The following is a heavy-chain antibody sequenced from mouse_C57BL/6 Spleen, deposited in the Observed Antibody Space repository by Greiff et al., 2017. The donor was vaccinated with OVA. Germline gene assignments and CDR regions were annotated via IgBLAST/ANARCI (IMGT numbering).Heavy chain of an antibody. D-gene: IGHD1-1*01. CDR1: GFSLTSYG. J-gene: IGHJ4*01. Sequence: VMLVESGPGLVAPSQSLSITCTVSGFSLTSYGVHWVRQPPGKGLEWLVVIWSDGSTTYNSALKSRLSISKDNSKSQVFLKMNSLQTDDTAMYYCARRSYVDYYAMDYWGQGTSVTVSS. CDR3: ARRSYVDYYAMDY. V-gene: IGHV2-6*03. CDR2: IWSDGST.